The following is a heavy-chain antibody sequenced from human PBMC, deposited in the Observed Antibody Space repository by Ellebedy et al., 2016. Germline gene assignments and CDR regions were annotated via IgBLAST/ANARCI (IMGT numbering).Heavy chain of an antibody. Sequence: GGSLRLSXAASGFTFSSYSMNWVRQAPGKGLEWVSYISSSSSTIYYADSVKGRFTISRDNSKNTLYLQMNSLRAEDTAVYYCAKDPPYCSGGSCYPDYWGQGTLVTVSS. D-gene: IGHD2-15*01. CDR3: AKDPPYCSGGSCYPDY. V-gene: IGHV3-48*01. CDR2: ISSSSSTI. J-gene: IGHJ4*02. CDR1: GFTFSSYS.